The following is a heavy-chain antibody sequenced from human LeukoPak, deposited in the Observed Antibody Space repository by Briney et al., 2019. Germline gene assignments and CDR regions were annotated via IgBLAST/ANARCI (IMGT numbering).Heavy chain of an antibody. CDR3: ARTPPGGQSFDGRVLDY. CDR1: GGSISSSSYY. Sequence: PSETLSLTCTVSGGSISSSSYYWGWIRQPPGKGLEWIGSIYYSGSTDYNPSLKSRVTISVDTSKNQFSLRLSSVTAADSAVYYCARTPPGGQSFDGRVLDYWGRGILVTVSS. CDR2: IYYSGST. V-gene: IGHV4-39*07. D-gene: IGHD3-9*01. J-gene: IGHJ4*02.